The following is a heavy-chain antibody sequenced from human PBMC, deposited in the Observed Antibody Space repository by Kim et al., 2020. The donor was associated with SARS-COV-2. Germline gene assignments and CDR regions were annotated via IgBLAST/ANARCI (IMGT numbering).Heavy chain of an antibody. CDR2: INHSGST. Sequence: SETLSLTCAVYGGSFSGYYWSWIRQPPGKGLEWIGEINHSGSTNYNPSLKSRVTISVDTSKNQFSLKLSSVTAADTAVYYCARVWYSSSSYYFDYWGQGTLVTVSS. D-gene: IGHD6-6*01. J-gene: IGHJ4*02. CDR3: ARVWYSSSSYYFDY. V-gene: IGHV4-34*01. CDR1: GGSFSGYY.